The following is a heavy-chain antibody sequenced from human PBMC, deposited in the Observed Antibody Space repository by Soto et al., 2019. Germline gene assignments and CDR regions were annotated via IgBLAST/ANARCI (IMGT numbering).Heavy chain of an antibody. Sequence: EVQLSESVGGLVQPGGSLRLSCAASGFSFAGYALTRVRLAPGKGLEWVASISGGGGSTYYADSVKGRFSISRDNSNRMVYLQMGSLTAGDTAVYYCAKTETFNGYYNAFDYWGQGTRVTVSS. CDR3: AKTETFNGYYNAFDY. CDR2: ISGGGGST. D-gene: IGHD3-9*01. J-gene: IGHJ4*02. CDR1: GFSFAGYA. V-gene: IGHV3-23*01.